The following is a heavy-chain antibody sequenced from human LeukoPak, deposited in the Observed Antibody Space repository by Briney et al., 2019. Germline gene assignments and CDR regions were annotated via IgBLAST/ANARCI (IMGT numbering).Heavy chain of an antibody. CDR2: IIPIFGTA. CDR1: GGTFSSYA. V-gene: IGHV1-69*01. J-gene: IGHJ4*02. Sequence: SVKVSCTASGGTFSSYAISWVRQAPGQGLEWMGGIIPIFGTANYAQKFQGRVTITADESTSTAYMELSSLRSEDTAVYYCARGLVGATGDYWGQGTLVTVSS. CDR3: ARGLVGATGDY. D-gene: IGHD1-26*01.